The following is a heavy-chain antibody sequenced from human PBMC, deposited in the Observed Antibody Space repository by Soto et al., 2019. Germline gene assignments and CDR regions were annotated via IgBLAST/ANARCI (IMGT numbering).Heavy chain of an antibody. V-gene: IGHV3-74*01. CDR2: INSDGSST. Sequence: EVQLVESGGGLVQPGGSLRLSCAASGFTFSSYWMHWVRQAPGKGLVWVSRINSDGSSTSYADSVKGRFTISRDNAKNTLYLQMNSLRAEDTAVYSCARSGATSTLYDAFDIWGQGTMVTVSS. CDR1: GFTFSSYW. D-gene: IGHD5-12*01. J-gene: IGHJ3*02. CDR3: ARSGATSTLYDAFDI.